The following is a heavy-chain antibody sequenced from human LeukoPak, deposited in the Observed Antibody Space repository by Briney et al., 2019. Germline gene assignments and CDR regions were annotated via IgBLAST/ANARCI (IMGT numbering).Heavy chain of an antibody. Sequence: GGSLRLSCAASRFTFNRYSMSWVRQAPGKGLQWVSSISASGGGTHYASSVRGRFSISRDNSRDTVFLQMNGLRAEDTAIYYCAKWDENFYYMDVWGQGTTVTVSS. V-gene: IGHV3-23*01. CDR3: AKWDENFYYMDV. D-gene: IGHD1-26*01. CDR2: ISASGGGT. J-gene: IGHJ6*03. CDR1: RFTFNRYS.